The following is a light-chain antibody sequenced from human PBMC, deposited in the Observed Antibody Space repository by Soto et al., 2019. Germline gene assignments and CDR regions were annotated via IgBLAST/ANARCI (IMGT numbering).Light chain of an antibody. Sequence: DIQLTQSPSFLSASVGDRVTITCRASQGISSYLAWYQQKPGKAPKLLIYAASTLQSGVPSRFSGSGSGTAFTLTISSLQPEYFATYYCQQLNSYPLTFGPGTKVDIK. V-gene: IGKV1-9*01. J-gene: IGKJ3*01. CDR3: QQLNSYPLT. CDR1: QGISSY. CDR2: AAS.